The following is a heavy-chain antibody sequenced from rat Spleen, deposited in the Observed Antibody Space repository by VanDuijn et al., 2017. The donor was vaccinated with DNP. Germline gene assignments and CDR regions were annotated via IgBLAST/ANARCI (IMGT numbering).Heavy chain of an antibody. CDR3: ARWNSGHFDY. Sequence: EVQLVESGGDLVQPGRSLKLSCAASGFTFSNYDMAWVRQAPTKGLEWVAYIGSPAYAPYYADSVKGRFTISRDNAKNTLYLQMNSLRSEDMATYYCARWNSGHFDYWGQGVMVSVSS. D-gene: IGHD4-3*01. V-gene: IGHV5S13*01. CDR2: IGSPAYAP. CDR1: GFTFSNYD. J-gene: IGHJ2*01.